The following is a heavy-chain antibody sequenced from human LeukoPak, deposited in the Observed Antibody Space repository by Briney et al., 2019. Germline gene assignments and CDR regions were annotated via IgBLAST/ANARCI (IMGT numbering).Heavy chain of an antibody. CDR1: GFTFSNYW. J-gene: IGHJ4*02. Sequence: GGSLRLSCAVSGFTFSNYWVTWFRQAPGKGLEGVANIKEDGGEKNYVDSVKGRFTISRDNAKRSLYLQLNSLRADDPAMYYCGRGRGWVDYWRQGTMVTVSS. V-gene: IGHV3-7*02. D-gene: IGHD1-26*01. CDR2: IKEDGGEK. CDR3: GRGRGWVDY.